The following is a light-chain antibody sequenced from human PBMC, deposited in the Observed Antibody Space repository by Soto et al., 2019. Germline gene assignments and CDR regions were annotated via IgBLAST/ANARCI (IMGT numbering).Light chain of an antibody. V-gene: IGKV1-39*01. Sequence: DIQMTQSPSSLSASVGDRVTITCRASQSISTSLNWYQLKPGKAPNLLMYGASYLKSGVPTRFSGSGSGTDFTLTISSLQAEDVAVYYCQQYYTNPWTFGQGTKVDIK. CDR2: GAS. CDR1: QSISTS. J-gene: IGKJ1*01. CDR3: QQYYTNPWT.